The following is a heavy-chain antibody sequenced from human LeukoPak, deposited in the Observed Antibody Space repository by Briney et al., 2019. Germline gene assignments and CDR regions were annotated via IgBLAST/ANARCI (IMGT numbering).Heavy chain of an antibody. CDR2: MNPNSGNT. CDR1: GYTFINYN. D-gene: IGHD3-22*01. Sequence: ASVKVSCKTSGYTFINYNINWVRQATGQGLEWMGWMNPNSGNTGYAQKFQGRVTMTRNTSISTAYMELSSLRSEDTAVYYCARDPPRDYYYDSSESFDIWGQGTMVTVSS. J-gene: IGHJ3*02. V-gene: IGHV1-8*02. CDR3: ARDPPRDYYYDSSESFDI.